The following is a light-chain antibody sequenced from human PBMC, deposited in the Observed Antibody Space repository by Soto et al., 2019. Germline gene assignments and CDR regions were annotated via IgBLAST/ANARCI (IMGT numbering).Light chain of an antibody. V-gene: IGKV1D-12*01. CDR3: QQANNFPLT. CDR2: GAS. Sequence: DIPMTQSPSSVSASVGDRVTSTCRASQGISSWIAWYQQKPGKDRKLLIYGASILQSGVPSRFSGSESGTDFTLTISSLQPEDFATYYCQQANNFPLTFGGGTKVEIK. J-gene: IGKJ4*01. CDR1: QGISSW.